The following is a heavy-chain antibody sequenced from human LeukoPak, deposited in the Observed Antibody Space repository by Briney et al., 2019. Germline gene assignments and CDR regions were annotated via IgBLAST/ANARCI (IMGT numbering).Heavy chain of an antibody. J-gene: IGHJ4*02. CDR3: ARSGTVTVSGTKFNYFDY. CDR2: IYHSGST. Sequence: PSETLSLTCTVSGGSISSSSYYWGWIRQPPGKGLEWIGSIYHSGSTHYNPSLKSRLTIFVDTSKNQFSLKVNSVTAADTAVYYCARSGTVTVSGTKFNYFDYWGQGTLVTVSS. D-gene: IGHD4-17*01. CDR1: GGSISSSSYY. V-gene: IGHV4-39*01.